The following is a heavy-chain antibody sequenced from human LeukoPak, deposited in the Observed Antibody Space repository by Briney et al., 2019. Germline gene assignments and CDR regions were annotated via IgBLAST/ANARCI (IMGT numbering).Heavy chain of an antibody. CDR2: INHAGGI. CDR1: GGSLSGFC. V-gene: IGHV4-34*01. Sequence: PSETLSLTCSVSGGSLSGFCWTWIRQPPGKGLEWIGEINHAGGINYSPSLKSGVTISVDTPKNNFSLKLSSVTAADTAVYYCARGRRELPPLDHWGQGTLVAVSS. CDR3: ARGRRELPPLDH. J-gene: IGHJ4*02. D-gene: IGHD1-26*01.